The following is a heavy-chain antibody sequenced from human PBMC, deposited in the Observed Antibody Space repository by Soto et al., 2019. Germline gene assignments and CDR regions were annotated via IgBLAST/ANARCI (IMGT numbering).Heavy chain of an antibody. CDR1: GGSISSGGYY. D-gene: IGHD1-26*01. CDR2: IYYSGST. Sequence: QVQLQESGPGLVKPSQTLSLTCSVSGGSISSGGYYWSWIRQHPEKGLEWIGYIYYSGSTNYNPSLRGRVMILVDTSATRFSLDLRSVTAADTAIYYWARHSASWQWFDYWGQGTLVTGSS. J-gene: IGHJ5*01. CDR3: ARHSASWQWFDY. V-gene: IGHV4-31*03.